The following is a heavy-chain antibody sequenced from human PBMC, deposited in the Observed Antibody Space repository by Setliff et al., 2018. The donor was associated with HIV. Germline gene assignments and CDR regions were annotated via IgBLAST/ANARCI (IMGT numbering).Heavy chain of an antibody. J-gene: IGHJ6*02. CDR2: ITSDGSNE. CDR3: ARDQLAMVRRNGMDV. D-gene: IGHD3-10*01. V-gene: IGHV3-30*04. Sequence: GGSLRLSCAASGFTFSTYAMGWVRQAPGKGLEWVAAITSDGSNEYYADSVKGRFTISRDNSKNTLYVQMNSLRVEDTAVYYCARDQLAMVRRNGMDVWGQGTTVTVSS. CDR1: GFTFSTYA.